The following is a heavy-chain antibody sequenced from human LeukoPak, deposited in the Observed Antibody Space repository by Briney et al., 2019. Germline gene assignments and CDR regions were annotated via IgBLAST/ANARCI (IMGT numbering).Heavy chain of an antibody. CDR3: ARVDIAVGDFDY. CDR2: INSDGSST. CDR1: GFTFSSYW. Sequence: GGPLRLSCAASGFTFSSYWMHWVRQAPGKGLVWVSRINSDGSSTSYADSVKGRFTISRDNAKNTLYLQMNSLRAEDTAVYYCARVDIAVGDFDYWGQGTLVTVSS. D-gene: IGHD6-19*01. V-gene: IGHV3-74*01. J-gene: IGHJ4*02.